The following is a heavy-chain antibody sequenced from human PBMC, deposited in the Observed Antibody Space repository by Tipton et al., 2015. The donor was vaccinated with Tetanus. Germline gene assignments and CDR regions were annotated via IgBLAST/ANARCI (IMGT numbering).Heavy chain of an antibody. Sequence: SLRLSCAASGFTFKSYTMIWVRQAPGNGLEWVAAISGSRLTPYYADSVKGRFTISRDNSKNTLSLQLNSLRADDTAIYYCAKEALGVLNLWGNGTTVIVSS. CDR1: GFTFKSYT. CDR2: ISGSRLTP. CDR3: AKEALGVLNL. V-gene: IGHV3-23*01. D-gene: IGHD1-14*01. J-gene: IGHJ6*04.